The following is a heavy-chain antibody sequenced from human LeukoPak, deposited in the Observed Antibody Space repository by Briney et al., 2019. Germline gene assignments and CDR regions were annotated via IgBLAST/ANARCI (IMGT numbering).Heavy chain of an antibody. D-gene: IGHD3-10*01. J-gene: IGHJ4*02. CDR3: ARDAYYYGSGSYYAYYFDY. CDR2: ISYDGSNK. Sequence: GRSLRLSCAASGFTFSSYAMHWVRQAPGKGLEWVAFISYDGSNKYYADSVKGRFTISRDNSKNTLYLQMNSLRAEDTAVYYCARDAYYYGSGSYYAYYFDYWGQGTLVTVSS. V-gene: IGHV3-30*04. CDR1: GFTFSSYA.